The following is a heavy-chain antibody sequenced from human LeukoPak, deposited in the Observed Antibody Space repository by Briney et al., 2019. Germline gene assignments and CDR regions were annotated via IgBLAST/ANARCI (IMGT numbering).Heavy chain of an antibody. J-gene: IGHJ3*02. CDR2: IYSSGST. Sequence: GGSLRLSCAASGFXVSNNYISWVRQAPGKGLEWVSLIYSSGSTDYADSVKGRFTISRDNSKNTLYLQMNSLRDEDTAVYYCARGGDIVGTSRSAFDIWGQGTMVTVSS. V-gene: IGHV3-53*01. D-gene: IGHD1-26*01. CDR3: ARGGDIVGTSRSAFDI. CDR1: GFXVSNNY.